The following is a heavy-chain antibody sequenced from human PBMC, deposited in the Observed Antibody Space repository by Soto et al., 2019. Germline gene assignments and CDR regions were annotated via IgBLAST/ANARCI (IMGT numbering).Heavy chain of an antibody. Sequence: PGGSLRLSCIASGFTFSSYAMTWVRQAPGKGLEWVSDISGSGGITYYADSVKGRFTISRDNSKNTLNLQMNSLGADDTAVYYCARARRGAPYYYTMDLWGQGTTVTVSS. J-gene: IGHJ6*02. CDR1: GFTFSSYA. V-gene: IGHV3-23*01. CDR2: ISGSGGIT. CDR3: ARARRGAPYYYTMDL. D-gene: IGHD3-10*01.